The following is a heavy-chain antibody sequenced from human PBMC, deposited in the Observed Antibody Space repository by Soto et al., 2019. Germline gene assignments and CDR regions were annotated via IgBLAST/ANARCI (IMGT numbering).Heavy chain of an antibody. CDR1: GFTFSSYW. Sequence: GGSLRLSCAASGFTFSSYWMSWVRQAPGKGLEWVANIKQDGSEKYYVDSVKGRFTISRDNAKNSLYLQMNSLRAEDTVVYYCARLVVTAPSASFDYWGQGTLVTVSS. CDR3: ARLVVTAPSASFDY. D-gene: IGHD2-21*02. CDR2: IKQDGSEK. J-gene: IGHJ4*02. V-gene: IGHV3-7*03.